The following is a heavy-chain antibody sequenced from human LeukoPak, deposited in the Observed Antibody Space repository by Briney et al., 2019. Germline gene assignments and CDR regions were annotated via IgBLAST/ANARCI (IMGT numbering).Heavy chain of an antibody. CDR1: GGSISSYY. Sequence: ASETLSLTCTVSGGSISSYYWSWTRQPPGRGLEWIGYIYYSGSTNYNPSLKSRVTISVDTSKNQFSLKLSSVTAADTAVYYCARHSSAHNWFDPWGQGTLVTVSS. J-gene: IGHJ5*02. D-gene: IGHD6-19*01. CDR3: ARHSSAHNWFDP. CDR2: IYYSGST. V-gene: IGHV4-59*01.